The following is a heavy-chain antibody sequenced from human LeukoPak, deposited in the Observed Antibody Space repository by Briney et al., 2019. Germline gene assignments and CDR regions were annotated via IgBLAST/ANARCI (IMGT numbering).Heavy chain of an antibody. J-gene: IGHJ6*03. Sequence: GGSLRLSCAASGFTFSSYSMNWVRQAPGKGLEWVSSISSSSSYIYYADSVKGRFTISRDNAKNSLYLQMNSLRAEDTAVYYCARGSSSWYHYYYYMDVWGKGTTVTVSS. CDR3: ARGSSSWYHYYYYMDV. CDR2: ISSSSSYI. CDR1: GFTFSSYS. V-gene: IGHV3-21*01. D-gene: IGHD6-13*01.